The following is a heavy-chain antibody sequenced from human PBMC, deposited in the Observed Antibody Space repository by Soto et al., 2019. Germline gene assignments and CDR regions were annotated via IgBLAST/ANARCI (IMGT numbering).Heavy chain of an antibody. Sequence: GESLKISCKGSGYSFTSYWIGWVRQMPGKGLEWMGIIYPGDSDTRYSPSFQGQVTISADKSISTAYLQWSSLKASDTAMYYCARAEGNRQPPYYYYYGMDVWGQGTTVTVSS. CDR1: GYSFTSYW. CDR2: IYPGDSDT. CDR3: ARAEGNRQPPYYYYYGMDV. J-gene: IGHJ6*02. D-gene: IGHD4-4*01. V-gene: IGHV5-51*01.